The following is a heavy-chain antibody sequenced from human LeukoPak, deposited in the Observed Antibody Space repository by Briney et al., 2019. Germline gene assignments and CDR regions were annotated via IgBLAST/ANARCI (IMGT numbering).Heavy chain of an antibody. J-gene: IGHJ4*02. CDR1: GGSFSGYY. CDR3: ARAPQLYYYGSGSYYYSDY. CDR2: INHSGST. D-gene: IGHD3-10*01. Sequence: SETLSLTGAVYGGSFSGYYWSWIRQPPGKGLEWIGEINHSGSTNYNPSLKRRVTISVATSKNQFSLKLRSVTAAHTAVYYCARAPQLYYYGSGSYYYSDYWGQGTLVTVSS. V-gene: IGHV4-34*01.